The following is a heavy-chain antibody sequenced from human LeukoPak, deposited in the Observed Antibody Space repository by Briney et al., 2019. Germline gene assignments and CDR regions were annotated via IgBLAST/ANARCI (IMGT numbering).Heavy chain of an antibody. CDR3: ARDARQELLAGGFDF. D-gene: IGHD3-10*01. J-gene: IGHJ4*02. CDR2: IHASGTT. CDR1: GGSLSSNY. Sequence: SETLSLTCSISGGSLSSNYRSWIRQPAGKGLEWIGRIHASGTTNYDPSLKRRLTMSVDTSKNQFSLKLKSVTAADTAVYYCARDARQELLAGGFDFWGQGALLTVSS. V-gene: IGHV4-4*07.